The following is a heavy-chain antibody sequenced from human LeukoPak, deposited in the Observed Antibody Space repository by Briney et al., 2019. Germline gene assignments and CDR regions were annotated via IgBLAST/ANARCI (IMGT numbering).Heavy chain of an antibody. Sequence: PGGSLRLSCAASGFTFSGYAMSWVRQAPGKGLEWVSTISDNGGRTYYADSVKGRFTISRDNSKNTLFLQMNSLRAEDSAVYYCAKTRPLDSSSWSHGDYWGQGTLVTVSS. J-gene: IGHJ4*02. D-gene: IGHD6-13*01. CDR1: GFTFSGYA. CDR3: AKTRPLDSSSWSHGDY. CDR2: ISDNGGRT. V-gene: IGHV3-23*01.